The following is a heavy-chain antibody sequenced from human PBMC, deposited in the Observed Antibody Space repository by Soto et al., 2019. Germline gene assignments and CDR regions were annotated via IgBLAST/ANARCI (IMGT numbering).Heavy chain of an antibody. V-gene: IGHV4-59*12. CDR3: ARESGLGYGGNTGYFDS. J-gene: IGHJ4*02. D-gene: IGHD4-17*01. Sequence: SETLCLTCTVSGGSISSYYWSWIRQPPGKGLEWIGYIYYSGITNYNPSLKSRVTISVDTSMNQFSLNLSSVTAADTAVYYCARESGLGYGGNTGYFDSWGQGTLVTVSS. CDR1: GGSISSYY. CDR2: IYYSGIT.